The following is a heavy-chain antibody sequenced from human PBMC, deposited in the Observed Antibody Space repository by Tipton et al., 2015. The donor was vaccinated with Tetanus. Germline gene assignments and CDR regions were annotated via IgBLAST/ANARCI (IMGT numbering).Heavy chain of an antibody. V-gene: IGHV3-23*01. CDR1: GFTFSSYA. CDR2: ISGSGGGT. Sequence: SLRLSCAASGFTFSSYAMSWVRQAPGKGLEWVSAISGSGGGTYYADSVKGRFIISRDNSKNTLYLQMNSLRAEDTAVYYCAKDRDDSSGYYYLWDYWGQGTLVTVSS. J-gene: IGHJ4*02. D-gene: IGHD3-22*01. CDR3: AKDRDDSSGYYYLWDY.